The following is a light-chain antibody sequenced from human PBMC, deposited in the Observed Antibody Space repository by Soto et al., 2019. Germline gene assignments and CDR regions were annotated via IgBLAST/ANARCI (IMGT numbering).Light chain of an antibody. Sequence: QLVLTQPPSVSGAPGQRVTISCTGSSSNIGAGYDVHWYQQLPGTAPKLLIYGNNIRPSGVPDRFSDSKSGTXXXLAITGLQAEDEAAYFCQSYDSSLRGFVFGGGXXXTVL. CDR3: QSYDSSLRGFV. CDR2: GNN. J-gene: IGLJ2*01. CDR1: SSNIGAGYD. V-gene: IGLV1-40*01.